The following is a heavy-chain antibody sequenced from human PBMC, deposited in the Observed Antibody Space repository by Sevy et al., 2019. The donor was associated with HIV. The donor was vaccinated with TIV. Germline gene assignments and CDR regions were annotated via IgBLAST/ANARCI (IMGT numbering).Heavy chain of an antibody. CDR2: ISFDGTDK. D-gene: IGHD3-10*01. V-gene: IGHV3-30-3*01. CDR1: GFTFCSYP. Sequence: GGSLRLSCRASGFTFCSYPMHWVRQAPGKGLEWVSFISFDGTDKYYADSVKGRFTITRDNSKNTLFLQMNSLRAEDTAFYYCVRETTMLPRGAFDFWGQGTMVTVSS. CDR3: VRETTMLPRGAFDF. J-gene: IGHJ3*01.